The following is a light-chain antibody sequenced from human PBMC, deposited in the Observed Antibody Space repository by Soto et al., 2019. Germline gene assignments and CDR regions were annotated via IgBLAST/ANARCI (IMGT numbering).Light chain of an antibody. Sequence: EIVLTQSPGTLSLSPGERATLSCRASQSVTSSLAWYHRAPGQAPRLLIFGASSRATGIPDRFSGSGSGTDFTLTISRLEPEDFSVYYCQQYGSSPYTFGQGTKLEIK. CDR3: QQYGSSPYT. CDR2: GAS. V-gene: IGKV3-20*01. J-gene: IGKJ2*01. CDR1: QSVTSS.